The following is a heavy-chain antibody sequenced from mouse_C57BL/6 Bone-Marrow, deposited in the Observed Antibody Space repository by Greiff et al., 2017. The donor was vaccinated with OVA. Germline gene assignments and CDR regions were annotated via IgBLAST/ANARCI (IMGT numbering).Heavy chain of an antibody. D-gene: IGHD1-1*01. Sequence: EVQLQESGGGLVQPKGSLKLSCAASGFTFNTYAMHWVRQAPGKGLEWVARLRSKSSNYATYYADSVKDRFTISRDDSQSLLYLQMNNLKTEDTAMYYCVISSYGDYWGQGTTLTVSS. CDR3: VISSYGDY. CDR2: LRSKSSNYAT. V-gene: IGHV10-3*01. J-gene: IGHJ2*01. CDR1: GFTFNTYA.